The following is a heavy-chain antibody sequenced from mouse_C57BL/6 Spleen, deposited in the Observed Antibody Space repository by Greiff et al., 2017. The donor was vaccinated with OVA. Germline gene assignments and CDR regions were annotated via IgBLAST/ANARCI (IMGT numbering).Heavy chain of an antibody. CDR2: IYPGNSDT. CDR1: GYTFTSYW. CDR3: TRGAYYSNYGDY. J-gene: IGHJ2*01. Sequence: VQLQQSGTVLARPGASVKMSCKPSGYTFTSYWMHWVKQRPGQGLEWIGAIYPGNSDTSYNQKFKGKAKLTAVTSASTAYMELSSLTNEDSAVYYCTRGAYYSNYGDYWGQGTTLTVSS. V-gene: IGHV1-5*01. D-gene: IGHD2-5*01.